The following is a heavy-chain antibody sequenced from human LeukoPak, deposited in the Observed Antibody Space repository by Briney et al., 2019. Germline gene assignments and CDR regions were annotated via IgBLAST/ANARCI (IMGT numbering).Heavy chain of an antibody. Sequence: SETLSLTCGASGGSIRSTNWWSWVRHPPGQGLEWIGEISLSGQTNFNPSLNGRVTMSLDESRNQLSLKLTSVTAADTAIYYCSRESGAFCPFGYWGQGTLVIVPP. CDR3: SRESGAFCPFGY. J-gene: IGHJ4*02. V-gene: IGHV4/OR15-8*02. D-gene: IGHD1-26*01. CDR1: GGSIRSTNW. CDR2: ISLSGQT.